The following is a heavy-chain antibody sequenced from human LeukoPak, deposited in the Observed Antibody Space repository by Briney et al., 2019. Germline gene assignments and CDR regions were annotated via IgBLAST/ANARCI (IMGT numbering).Heavy chain of an antibody. D-gene: IGHD3-10*01. CDR2: IYYSGST. CDR1: GGSISSYY. CDR3: ARRFYYGSGSWFDP. J-gene: IGHJ5*02. V-gene: IGHV4-59*08. Sequence: PSETLSLTCTVSGGSISSYYWSWIRQPPGMGLEWIGYIYYSGSTNYNPSLKSRVTISVDTSKNQFSLKLSSVTAADTAVYYCARRFYYGSGSWFDPWGQGTLVTVSS.